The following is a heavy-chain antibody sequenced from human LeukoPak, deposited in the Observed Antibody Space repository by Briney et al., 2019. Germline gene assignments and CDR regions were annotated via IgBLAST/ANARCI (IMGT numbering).Heavy chain of an antibody. CDR2: ISYSGNT. V-gene: IGHV4-31*03. CDR1: GVSISSVGYY. Sequence: SETLSLTCTVSGVSISSVGYYWSWIRQYPGKGLEWIGYISYSGNTYYNPSLKSRVSISVDTSKTQFSLNLSSVTAADTALYYCARDWPYSNDGSASYNAFDFWGQGTMVTVSS. J-gene: IGHJ3*01. CDR3: ARDWPYSNDGSASYNAFDF. D-gene: IGHD3-22*01.